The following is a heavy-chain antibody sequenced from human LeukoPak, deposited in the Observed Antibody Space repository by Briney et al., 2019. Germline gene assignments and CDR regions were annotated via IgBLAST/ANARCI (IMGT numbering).Heavy chain of an antibody. Sequence: PGRSLRLSCAASGFTFSSYAMHWDRQAPGKGLEWVAVISYDGSNKYYADSVKGRFTISRDNSKNTLYLQMNSLRAEDTAVYYCARMGAIPLDYWGQGTLVTVSS. J-gene: IGHJ4*02. D-gene: IGHD1-26*01. CDR2: ISYDGSNK. CDR3: ARMGAIPLDY. V-gene: IGHV3-30-3*01. CDR1: GFTFSSYA.